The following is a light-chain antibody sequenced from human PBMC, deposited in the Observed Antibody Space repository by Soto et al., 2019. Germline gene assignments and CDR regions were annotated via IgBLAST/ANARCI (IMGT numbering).Light chain of an antibody. CDR2: RNN. Sequence: QLVLTQPPSVSGTPGQRVAISCSGSSSNIGSNYIYWYQQIPGTAPTLLIYRNNQRPSGVPDRFSGSKSGTSASLAISGLRSEDEADYYCAAWDDILSGVVFGGGTKLTVL. CDR1: SSNIGSNY. V-gene: IGLV1-47*01. J-gene: IGLJ2*01. CDR3: AAWDDILSGVV.